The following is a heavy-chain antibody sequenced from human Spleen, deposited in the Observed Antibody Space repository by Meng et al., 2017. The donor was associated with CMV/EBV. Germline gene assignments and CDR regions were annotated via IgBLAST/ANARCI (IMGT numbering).Heavy chain of an antibody. J-gene: IGHJ4*02. CDR3: ARGVLVPPANY. Sequence: GGSLRLSCAASGFTFSDYYMSWIRQAPGKGLEWVSYITTSCITIYYADSMKGRFTVSRDNAKNSLYLQMDSLRAEDTAVYYCARGVLVPPANYWGQGTLVTVSS. CDR2: ITTSCITI. CDR1: GFTFSDYY. V-gene: IGHV3-11*01. D-gene: IGHD2-8*02.